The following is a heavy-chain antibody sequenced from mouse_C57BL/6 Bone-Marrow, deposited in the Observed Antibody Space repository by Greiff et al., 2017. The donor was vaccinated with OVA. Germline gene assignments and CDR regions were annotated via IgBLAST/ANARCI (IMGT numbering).Heavy chain of an antibody. CDR3: ARILYGYDSWLAY. CDR1: GFSLSTFGMG. D-gene: IGHD2-2*01. V-gene: IGHV8-8*01. CDR2: IWWDDDK. J-gene: IGHJ3*01. Sequence: QVTLKESGPGILQPSQTLSLTCSFSGFSLSTFGMGVGWIRQPSGKGLEWLAHIWWDDDKNYNPALKIRLTIPKETSKNQVFRKIANVDTADTATYYCARILYGYDSWLAYWGQGTLVTVSA.